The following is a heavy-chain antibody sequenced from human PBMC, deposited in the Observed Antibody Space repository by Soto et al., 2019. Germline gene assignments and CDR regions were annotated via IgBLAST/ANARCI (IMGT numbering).Heavy chain of an antibody. J-gene: IGHJ4*02. CDR2: ISSSSSYI. Sequence: EVQLVESGGGLVKPGGSLRLSCAASGFTFSSYSMNWVRQAPGKGLEWVSSISSSSSYIYYADSVKGRFTISRDNAKNSRYLQMNSLRAEDTAVYYCARDFLPPADNGGLDYWCQGTLVTVSS. V-gene: IGHV3-21*01. CDR3: ARDFLPPADNGGLDY. CDR1: GFTFSSYS. D-gene: IGHD1-1*01.